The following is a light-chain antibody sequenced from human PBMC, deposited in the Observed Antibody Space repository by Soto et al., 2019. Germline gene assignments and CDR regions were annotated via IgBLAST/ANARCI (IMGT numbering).Light chain of an antibody. J-gene: IGKJ5*01. CDR1: QSVSSSY. CDR2: GAS. Sequence: ILLTQSPCTLSMSPGERATLSCRASQSVSSSYLAWYQQKPGQAPRLLIYGASSRATGIPDRFSGSGSGTDFTLTISRLEPEDFAVYYCQQYGSSLITFGQGTRLEIK. CDR3: QQYGSSLIT. V-gene: IGKV3-20*01.